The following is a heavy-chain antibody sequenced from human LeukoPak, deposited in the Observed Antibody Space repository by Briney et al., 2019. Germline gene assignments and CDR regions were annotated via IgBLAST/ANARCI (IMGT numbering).Heavy chain of an antibody. CDR1: GGTFSSYA. J-gene: IGHJ3*02. CDR3: ARSGVPAAMRGSALDI. Sequence: ASVKVSCKASGGTFSSYAISWVRQAPGQVLEWMGGIIPIFGTANYAQKFQGRVTITADESTSTAYMELSSLRSEDTAVYYCARSGVPAAMRGSALDIWGQGTMVTVSS. D-gene: IGHD2-2*01. V-gene: IGHV1-69*13. CDR2: IIPIFGTA.